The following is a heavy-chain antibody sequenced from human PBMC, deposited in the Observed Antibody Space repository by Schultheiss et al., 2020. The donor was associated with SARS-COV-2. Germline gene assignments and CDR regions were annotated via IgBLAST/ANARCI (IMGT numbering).Heavy chain of an antibody. D-gene: IGHD6-19*01. CDR2: ISYDGNNK. CDR1: GFTFSSYA. CDR3: ARDAEGPYSSGWGGVDY. V-gene: IGHV3-30-3*01. Sequence: GGSLRLSCAASGFTFSSYAMHWVRQAPGKGLEWVAVISYDGNNKYYADSVKGRFTISRDNSKTTLFLQMNSLRTEDTAVYYCARDAEGPYSSGWGGVDYWGQGTLVTVSS. J-gene: IGHJ4*02.